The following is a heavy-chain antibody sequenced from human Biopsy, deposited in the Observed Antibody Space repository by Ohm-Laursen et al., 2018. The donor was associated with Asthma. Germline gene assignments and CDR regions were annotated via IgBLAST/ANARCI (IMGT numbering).Heavy chain of an antibody. CDR2: IYYSGST. CDR3: ARTTYGDDGFDP. D-gene: IGHD4-17*01. Sequence: SQTLSLTCTVSGGSMSSSSYYWGWIRQHPVKGLEWIGYIYYSGSTYYNPSLKSRVSISLDTSKNQFSLSLTSVTAADTAVYYCARTTYGDDGFDPWGQGTLVTVSS. CDR1: GGSMSSSSYY. J-gene: IGHJ5*02. V-gene: IGHV4-31*03.